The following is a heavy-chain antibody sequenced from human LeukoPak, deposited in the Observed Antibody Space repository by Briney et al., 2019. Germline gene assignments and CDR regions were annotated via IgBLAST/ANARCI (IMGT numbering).Heavy chain of an antibody. CDR3: ARARSSSWGGTFYYYYMDV. V-gene: IGHV4-59*01. Sequence: SETLSLTCTVSGGSISSFYWSWIRQPPGKGLEWIGYIYYSGSTVYNPSLRSRVTISVDTSKNHFSLNLSSVTTADTAIYYCARARSSSWGGTFYYYYMDVWGKGTTVTVSS. CDR1: GGSISSFY. CDR2: IYYSGST. J-gene: IGHJ6*03. D-gene: IGHD6-13*01.